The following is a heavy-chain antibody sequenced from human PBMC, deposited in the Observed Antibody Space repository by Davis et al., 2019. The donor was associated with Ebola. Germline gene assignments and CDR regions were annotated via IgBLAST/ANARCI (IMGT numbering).Heavy chain of an antibody. CDR2: IYYSGST. Sequence: PSETLSLTCTVSGGSISSHYWSWIRQPPGKGLEWIGYIYYSGSTNYNPALKSRVTISADTSKNQFSLKLSSVTAADTAVYYCARAVASSGYYYDYYYGMDVWGQGTTVTVSS. CDR3: ARAVASSGYYYDYYYGMDV. D-gene: IGHD3-22*01. J-gene: IGHJ6*02. V-gene: IGHV4-59*11. CDR1: GGSISSHY.